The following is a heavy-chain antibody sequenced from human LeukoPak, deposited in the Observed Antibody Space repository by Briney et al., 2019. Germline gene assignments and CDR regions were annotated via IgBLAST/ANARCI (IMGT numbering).Heavy chain of an antibody. CDR1: GFTFDDYA. D-gene: IGHD4-23*01. J-gene: IGHJ4*02. CDR2: ISGDGGST. V-gene: IGHV3-43*02. Sequence: GGSLRLSCAASGFTFDDYAMHWVRQAPGKGLEWVSLISGDGGSTYYADSEKGRFTISRDNAKNSLYLQMNSLRAEDTAVYYCATSMVTFDYWGQGTLVTVSS. CDR3: ATSMVTFDY.